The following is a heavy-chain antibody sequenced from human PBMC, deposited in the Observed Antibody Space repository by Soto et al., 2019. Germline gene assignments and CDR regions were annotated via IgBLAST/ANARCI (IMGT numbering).Heavy chain of an antibody. CDR2: ISPYNGNT. J-gene: IGHJ4*02. D-gene: IGHD5-12*01. V-gene: IGHV1-18*01. CDR1: GYSFTNYG. CDR3: ARIRDGYINDS. Sequence: GASVKVSCKASGYSFTNYGINWVRQAPGQGHEWMGWISPYNGNTNYAQKFQDRVTMTTDTPTSTAYMEMRSLGSDDTAIYYCARIRDGYINDSWGQGTLVTVSS.